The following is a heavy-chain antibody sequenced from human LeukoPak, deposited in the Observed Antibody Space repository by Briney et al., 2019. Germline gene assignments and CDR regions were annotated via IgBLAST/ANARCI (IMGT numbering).Heavy chain of an antibody. CDR3: ARGGLYSSSLFDP. V-gene: IGHV3-53*01. CDR2: IYSGGST. D-gene: IGHD6-13*01. Sequence: GGSLRLSCAASGFTVSSNYMSWVRQAPGKGLEWVSVIYSGGSTYYADSVKGRFTISRDNSKNTLYLQMNSLRAEDTAVYYCARGGLYSSSLFDPWGQGTLVTVSS. J-gene: IGHJ5*02. CDR1: GFTVSSNY.